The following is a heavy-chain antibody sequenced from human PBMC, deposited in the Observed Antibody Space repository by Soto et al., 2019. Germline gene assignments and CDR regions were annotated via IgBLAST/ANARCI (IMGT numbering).Heavy chain of an antibody. CDR3: ARIGYDILTGYNWFDP. J-gene: IGHJ5*02. CDR2: IDWDEDK. D-gene: IGHD3-9*01. CDR1: GGSISSYYW. V-gene: IGHV2-70*18. Sequence: TLSLTCSVSGGSISSYYWSWIRQPPGKALKWLALIDWDEDKYYSTSLKTRLTISTDTSKNQVVLTMTNMDPGDTAPYFCARIGYDILTGYNWFDPWGQGTLVTVSS.